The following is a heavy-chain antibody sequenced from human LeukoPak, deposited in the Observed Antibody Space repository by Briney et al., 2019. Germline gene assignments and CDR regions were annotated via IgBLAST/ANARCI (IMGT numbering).Heavy chain of an antibody. Sequence: PGGSLRLSSAASRFTFSIYAMSSVRHARGKGLEWVSAISGSGGSTYYADSVKGRFTISRDNSKNTLYLQMNSLRAEDTAVYYCAKSPWFGELSYFDYWGQGTLVTVSS. CDR2: ISGSGGST. CDR3: AKSPWFGELSYFDY. D-gene: IGHD3-10*01. J-gene: IGHJ4*02. V-gene: IGHV3-23*01. CDR1: RFTFSIYA.